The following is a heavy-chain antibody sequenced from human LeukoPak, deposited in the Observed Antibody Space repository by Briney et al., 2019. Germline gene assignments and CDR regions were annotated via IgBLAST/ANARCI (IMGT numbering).Heavy chain of an antibody. Sequence: ATVKVSCKASGYTFTSYYMHWVRQAPGQGLEWMGIINPSGGRTSYAQKFQGRVTMTRDTSTSTVYMELSSLRSEDTAVYYCARDPSYRSSGLPKNWFDPWGQGTLLTVSS. CDR2: INPSGGRT. D-gene: IGHD3-22*01. CDR3: ARDPSYRSSGLPKNWFDP. CDR1: GYTFTSYY. J-gene: IGHJ5*02. V-gene: IGHV1-46*01.